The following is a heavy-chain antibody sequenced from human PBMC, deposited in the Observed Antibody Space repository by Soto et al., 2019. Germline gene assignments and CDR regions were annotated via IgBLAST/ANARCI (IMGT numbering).Heavy chain of an antibody. CDR3: IFAATLFDY. Sequence: WGSLRLSCAVSGFTFSSAWMNWVRQGPGKGLEWVGRIKSKSDGTTDYAAPVKGRFTISRDESENTLYLEMKSLKTEDTGVYYCIFAATLFDYWGQGTLVTVSS. CDR2: IKSKSDGTT. D-gene: IGHD2-21*01. J-gene: IGHJ4*02. V-gene: IGHV3-15*07. CDR1: GFTFSSAW.